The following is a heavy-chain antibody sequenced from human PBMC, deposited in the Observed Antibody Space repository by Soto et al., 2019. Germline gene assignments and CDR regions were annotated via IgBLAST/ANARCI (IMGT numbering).Heavy chain of an antibody. J-gene: IGHJ4*02. D-gene: IGHD3-22*01. CDR2: IYYGGST. CDR1: GGSISSGGYY. V-gene: IGHV4-31*03. CDR3: ARMVSLSGYYPFDY. Sequence: QVQLQESGPGLVKPSQTLSLTCTVSGGSISSGGYYWSWIRQHPGKGLEWIGYIYYGGSTYYNPSLKSRVTIGVDTSKNQFSVKLRSVTAADTAVYYWARMVSLSGYYPFDYWGQGTLVTVSS.